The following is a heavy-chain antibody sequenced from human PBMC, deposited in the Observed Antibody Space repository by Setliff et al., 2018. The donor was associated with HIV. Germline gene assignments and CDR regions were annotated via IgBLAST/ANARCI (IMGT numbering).Heavy chain of an antibody. D-gene: IGHD3-22*01. V-gene: IGHV4-39*01. CDR3: ARHFYGYYGSNGLPIQY. Sequence: SETLSLTCTVSGGSISSGPYCWGWIRQTPGQGLEWIGTVCYSGGTYYNPSLMGRVTISIDTSKNQFSLNLSSVAAADTAVYYCARHFYGYYGSNGLPIQYWGQGTLVTVSS. CDR2: VCYSGGT. CDR1: GGSISSGPYC. J-gene: IGHJ4*02.